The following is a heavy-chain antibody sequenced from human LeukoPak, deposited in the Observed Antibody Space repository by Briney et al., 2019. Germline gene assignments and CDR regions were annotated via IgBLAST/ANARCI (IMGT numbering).Heavy chain of an antibody. V-gene: IGHV3-7*03. Sequence: GGSLRLSCAASGFTFSSYWMNWARQAPGRGLEWVASINHNGNVNYYVDSVKGRFTISRDNAKNSLYLQMSNLRAEDTAVYFCARGGGLDAWGQGATVTVSS. CDR3: ARGGGLDA. CDR1: GFTFSSYW. J-gene: IGHJ6*02. CDR2: INHNGNVN. D-gene: IGHD3-16*01.